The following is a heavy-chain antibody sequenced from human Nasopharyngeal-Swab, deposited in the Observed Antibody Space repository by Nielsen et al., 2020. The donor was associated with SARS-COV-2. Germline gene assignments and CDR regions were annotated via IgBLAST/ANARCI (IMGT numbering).Heavy chain of an antibody. CDR2: ISAYNGNT. J-gene: IGHJ6*03. V-gene: IGHV1-18*01. CDR1: GGTFSSYA. D-gene: IGHD5-12*01. CDR3: ARGLGSGYDYYYYYMDV. Sequence: ASVNVSCKASGGTFSSYAISWVRQAPGQGLEWMGWISAYNGNTNYAQKLQGRVTMTTDTSTSTAYMELRSLRSDDTAVYYCARGLGSGYDYYYYYMDVWGKGTTVTVSS.